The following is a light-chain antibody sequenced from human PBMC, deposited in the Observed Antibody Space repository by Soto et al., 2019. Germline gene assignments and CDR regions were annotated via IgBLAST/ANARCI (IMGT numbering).Light chain of an antibody. CDR3: QQYENLPV. CDR1: QDIRTY. CDR2: DAS. V-gene: IGKV1-33*01. J-gene: IGKJ5*01. Sequence: DIRMTQSPSSLSSSVVYRVTLTCQASQDIRTYVNWYQQKPGKAPKLLIYDASILETGVPSRFSGSGSGTDFTFTISSLQPEDIATYYCQQYENLPVFGQGTRLEIK.